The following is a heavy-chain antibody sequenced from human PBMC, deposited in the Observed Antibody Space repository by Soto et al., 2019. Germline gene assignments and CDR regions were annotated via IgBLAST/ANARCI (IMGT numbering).Heavy chain of an antibody. V-gene: IGHV1-18*01. CDR2: ISAYNGNT. CDR1: GYTFTSYG. CDR3: ARMPPRYCSGGSCYGWNFDY. J-gene: IGHJ4*02. Sequence: QVQLVQSGAEVKKPGASVKVSCKASGYTFTSYGISWVRQAPGQGLEWMGWISAYNGNTNYAPKLQGRVTMTTDTSTSKAYMELRSLRSDDTAVYYCARMPPRYCSGGSCYGWNFDYWGQGTLVTVSS. D-gene: IGHD2-15*01.